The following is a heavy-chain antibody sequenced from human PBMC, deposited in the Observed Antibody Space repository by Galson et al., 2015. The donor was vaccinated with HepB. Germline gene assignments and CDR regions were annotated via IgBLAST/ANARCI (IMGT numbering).Heavy chain of an antibody. Sequence: SVKVSCKVSGYTLTELPMHWVRQAPGKGLEWMGGFDPEDGETIYAQKFQGRVTMTEDTSTDTAYMELSSLRSEDTAVYYCATDLSGYSYAEYYFDYWGQGTLVTVSS. V-gene: IGHV1-24*01. CDR3: ATDLSGYSYAEYYFDY. CDR1: GYTLTELP. CDR2: FDPEDGET. J-gene: IGHJ4*02. D-gene: IGHD5-18*01.